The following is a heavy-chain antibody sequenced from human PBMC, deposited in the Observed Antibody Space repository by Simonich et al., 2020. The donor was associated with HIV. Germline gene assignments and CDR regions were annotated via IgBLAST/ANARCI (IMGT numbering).Heavy chain of an antibody. J-gene: IGHJ4*02. CDR3: ARLTGTTPGGVDY. D-gene: IGHD1-20*01. CDR1: GGSISSSSYY. V-gene: IGHV4-39*01. Sequence: QLQLQESGPGLVKPSETLSLTCTVSGGSISSSSYYWGWIRQPPGKGLEWIGSFYYSGSTYYNPSLKSRVTISVDTSKNQFSLKLSSVTAADTAVYYCARLTGTTPGGVDYWGQGTLVTVSS. CDR2: FYYSGST.